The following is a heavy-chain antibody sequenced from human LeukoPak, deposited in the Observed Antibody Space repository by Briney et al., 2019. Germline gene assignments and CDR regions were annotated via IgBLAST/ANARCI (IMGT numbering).Heavy chain of an antibody. J-gene: IGHJ5*02. Sequence: SETLSLTCAVYVGSFSGYYWSWIRQPPGKGLEWIGEINHSGSTNYNPSLKSRVTISVDTSKNQFSLKLSSVTAADTAVYYCARGADWFDPWGQGTLVTVSS. CDR2: INHSGST. CDR3: ARGADWFDP. CDR1: VGSFSGYY. V-gene: IGHV4-34*01.